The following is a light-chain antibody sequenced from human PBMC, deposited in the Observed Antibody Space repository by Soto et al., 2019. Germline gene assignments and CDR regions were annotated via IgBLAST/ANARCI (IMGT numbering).Light chain of an antibody. Sequence: DIVMTQSPDSLAVSLGERATINCKSSQSVLYSSNNNNYLAWYQQRPGQPPKLLIYWASTRESGVPDRFSGSGSGTDFTLTITSLQAEDVAVYYCQQYDSTPPTFGQGTKLEIK. CDR3: QQYDSTPPT. V-gene: IGKV4-1*01. CDR2: WAS. J-gene: IGKJ2*01. CDR1: QSVLYSSNNNNY.